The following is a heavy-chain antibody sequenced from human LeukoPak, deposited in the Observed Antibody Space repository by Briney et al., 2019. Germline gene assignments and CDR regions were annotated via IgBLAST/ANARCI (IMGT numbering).Heavy chain of an antibody. Sequence: SETLSLTCTVSGGSISSSSYYWGWIRQPPGKGLEWIWSIYYSGSTYYNPSLKSRVTISVDTSKNQFSLKLSSVTAADTAVYYCARLNYDFWSGPASRYYMDVWGKGTTVTVSS. CDR1: GGSISSSSYY. D-gene: IGHD3-3*01. V-gene: IGHV4-39*01. CDR2: IYYSGST. CDR3: ARLNYDFWSGPASRYYMDV. J-gene: IGHJ6*03.